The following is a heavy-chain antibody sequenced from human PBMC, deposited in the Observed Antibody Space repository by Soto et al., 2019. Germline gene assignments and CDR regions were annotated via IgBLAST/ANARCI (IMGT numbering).Heavy chain of an antibody. CDR2: IIPIFGTA. CDR3: ASSGFCYYVSSGCCPFDC. D-gene: IGHD3-22*01. CDR1: GGTFSRYA. V-gene: IGHV1-69*01. J-gene: IGHJ4*02. Sequence: QVQLVQSGAEVKKPGSSVKVSCKASGGTFSRYAISWVRQSPGQGVEWMGGIIPIFGTANYAQKFQGRVTITADESTSSAYMELSSLRSEDTAVYYCASSGFCYYVSSGCCPFDCWGQGTLVTVCS.